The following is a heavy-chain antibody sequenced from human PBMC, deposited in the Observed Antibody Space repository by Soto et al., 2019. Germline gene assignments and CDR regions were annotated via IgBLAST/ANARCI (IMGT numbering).Heavy chain of an antibody. Sequence: ASETLSLTCAVSGGSIRGYYGSWIRQPPGKGLEWIGYISYSGSTNYNPSLKNRVTISVDTSKNQFSLKLSFVTAADTAVYYCAREGGVATPIGMDVWGQGTKVTVYS. CDR1: GGSIRGYY. V-gene: IGHV4-59*01. CDR3: AREGGVATPIGMDV. J-gene: IGHJ6*02. CDR2: ISYSGST. D-gene: IGHD5-12*01.